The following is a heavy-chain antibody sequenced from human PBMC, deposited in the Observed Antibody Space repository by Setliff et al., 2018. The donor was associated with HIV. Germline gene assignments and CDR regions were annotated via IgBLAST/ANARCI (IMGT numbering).Heavy chain of an antibody. CDR3: ARDRSGTSYAGDDAFDI. J-gene: IGHJ3*02. D-gene: IGHD3-3*01. CDR2: LYVSGDT. CDR1: DDPISSYY. V-gene: IGHV4-4*07. Sequence: ETLSLTCYVTDDPISSYYWSWVRQPAGKGLEWIGRLYVSGDTNYNPSLKSRVTMSLDTSKKHFSLNLKSVTAADTAIYYCARDRSGTSYAGDDAFDIWGQGTMVTVSS.